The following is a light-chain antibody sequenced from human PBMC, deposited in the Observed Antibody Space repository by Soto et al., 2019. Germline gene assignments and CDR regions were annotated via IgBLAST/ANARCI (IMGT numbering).Light chain of an antibody. J-gene: IGKJ1*01. CDR1: QSVSGNT. CDR3: QRYGFSSSWT. Sequence: ETVLTQSPGTLSLSPGERATLSCRASQSVSGNTLAWYQQKPGQAPRLLMYGASIRATGIPDRFSGSGSGTDFTLTVSRLEPDDFAVYDCQRYGFSSSWTCGQGTKVAIK. CDR2: GAS. V-gene: IGKV3-20*01.